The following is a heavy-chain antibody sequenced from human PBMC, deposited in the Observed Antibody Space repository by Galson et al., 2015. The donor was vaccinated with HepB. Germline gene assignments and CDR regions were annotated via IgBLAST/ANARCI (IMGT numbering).Heavy chain of an antibody. D-gene: IGHD4-17*01. CDR1: EFTFSSFW. CDR2: INQDESTT. V-gene: IGHV3-7*05. CDR3: AREVVVTTFGTYSYGMDV. J-gene: IGHJ6*02. Sequence: SLRLSCAASEFTFSSFWMAWVRQAPGKGLEWVANINQDESTTYYVDSVQGRFTLSRDNAKNSVYLQMNSLRAEDTAVYFCAREVVVTTFGTYSYGMDVWGQGTTVTVSS.